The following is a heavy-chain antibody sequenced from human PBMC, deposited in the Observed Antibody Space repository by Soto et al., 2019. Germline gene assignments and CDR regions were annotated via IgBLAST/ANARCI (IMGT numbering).Heavy chain of an antibody. Sequence: GGSLRLSCAASGFTFSSYSMNWVRQAPGEGLEWASYISSSSSTIYYADSVKGRFTISRDNAKNSLYLQMNSLRDEDTAVYYCARAGMGATNADFDYWGQGTLVTVSS. J-gene: IGHJ4*02. D-gene: IGHD1-26*01. CDR1: GFTFSSYS. CDR3: ARAGMGATNADFDY. CDR2: ISSSSSTI. V-gene: IGHV3-48*02.